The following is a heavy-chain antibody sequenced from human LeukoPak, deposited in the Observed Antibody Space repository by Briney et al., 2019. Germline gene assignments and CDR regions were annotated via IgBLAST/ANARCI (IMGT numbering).Heavy chain of an antibody. CDR1: GASISRGGYY. Sequence: SETLSLTCTVSGASISRGGYYWGWIRQHPGMGLEWIGFIHDSGTTYYNPSLKSRLSISVDTSKDQVSLELSSVTAADTAVYYCARRAYGSGSFYFDFWGQGTLVTASS. CDR3: ARRAYGSGSFYFDF. D-gene: IGHD3-10*01. CDR2: IHDSGTT. V-gene: IGHV4-31*03. J-gene: IGHJ4*02.